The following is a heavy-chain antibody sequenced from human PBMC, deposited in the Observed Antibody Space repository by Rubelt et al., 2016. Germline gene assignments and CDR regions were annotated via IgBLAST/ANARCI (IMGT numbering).Heavy chain of an antibody. Sequence: GGRGSYAQKFQGRVTMTRDTSTSTVYMELSSLRSEDTAAYYCARAKQLGNYYYYGMDVWGQGTTVTVSS. V-gene: IGHV1-46*01. D-gene: IGHD6-6*01. CDR3: ARAKQLGNYYYYGMDV. CDR2: GGRG. J-gene: IGHJ6*02.